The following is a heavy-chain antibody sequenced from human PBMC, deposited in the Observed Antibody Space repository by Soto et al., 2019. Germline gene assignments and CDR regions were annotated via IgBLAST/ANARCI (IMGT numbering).Heavy chain of an antibody. J-gene: IGHJ4*02. V-gene: IGHV1-18*01. CDR1: GYTFTSYG. Sequence: QVQLVQSGAEVKKPGASVKVSCKASGYTFTSYGIIWVRQAPGQGLEWMGWISAYNGNTNYAQKAQRRVTMTTDTSTSTTYMELGCLRSEDPAVYYCASDAPPVRYWGQGTLVTVSS. CDR2: ISAYNGNT. D-gene: IGHD3-10*01. CDR3: ASDAPPVRY.